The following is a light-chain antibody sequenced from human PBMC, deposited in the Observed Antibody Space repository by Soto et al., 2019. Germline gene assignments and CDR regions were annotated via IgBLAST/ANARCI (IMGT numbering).Light chain of an antibody. Sequence: EIVLTQSPGTLSLSPGERATLSCRASQSVGRRYLAWYQQKPGQAPRLLMSGISKRATGIPDRFSGGGSGTDFTLTISSLQPDDFATYYCQQYNSFTWTFGQGTKVDIK. CDR1: QSVGRRY. J-gene: IGKJ1*01. CDR2: GIS. V-gene: IGKV3-20*01. CDR3: QQYNSFTWT.